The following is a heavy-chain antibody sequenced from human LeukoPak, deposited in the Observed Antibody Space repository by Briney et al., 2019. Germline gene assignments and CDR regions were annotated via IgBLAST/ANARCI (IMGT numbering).Heavy chain of an antibody. CDR3: ARDPGIRNGMDV. CDR2: TYSGGTT. J-gene: IGHJ6*02. Sequence: GGSLRLSCAASGFTVNNNYMTWVRQAPGKGLEWVSVTYSGGTTYYADSVKGRFTISRDSSKNTLYLQMNSLRVDDTAVYYCARDPGIRNGMDVWGQGTTVTVSS. V-gene: IGHV3-53*01. CDR1: GFTVNNNY. D-gene: IGHD2/OR15-2a*01.